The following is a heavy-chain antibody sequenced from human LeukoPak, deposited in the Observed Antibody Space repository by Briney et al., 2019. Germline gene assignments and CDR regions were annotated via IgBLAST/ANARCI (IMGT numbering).Heavy chain of an antibody. Sequence: SETLSLTCAVYGGSFSGYYWSWIRQPPGKGLEWIGEINHSGSTNYNPSLKSRVTISVDTSKNQFSLKLSSVTAADTAVYYCARGASFWSGHYTGLFDYWGQGTLVTVSS. CDR2: INHSGST. CDR1: GGSFSGYY. V-gene: IGHV4-34*01. J-gene: IGHJ4*02. CDR3: ARGASFWSGHYTGLFDY. D-gene: IGHD3-3*01.